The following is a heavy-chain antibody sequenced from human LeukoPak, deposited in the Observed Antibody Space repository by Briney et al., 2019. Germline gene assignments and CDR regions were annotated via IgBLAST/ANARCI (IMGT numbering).Heavy chain of an antibody. CDR1: GGSISSYY. J-gene: IGHJ4*02. D-gene: IGHD7-27*01. CDR3: ARRPTGDPKFDY. CDR2: IYSSGST. V-gene: IGHV4-59*08. Sequence: PSETLSLTCTVSGGSISSYYWSWIRQPPGKGLEWIGYIYSSGSTYYNPSLKSRVTIPVDTSKNRFSLKLSTVTAADTAVYYCARRPTGDPKFDYWGQGTLVTVSS.